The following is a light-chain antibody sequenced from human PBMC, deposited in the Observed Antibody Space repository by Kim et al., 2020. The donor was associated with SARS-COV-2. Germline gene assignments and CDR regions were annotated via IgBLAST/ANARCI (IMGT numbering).Light chain of an antibody. CDR3: HQSNSLPIT. Sequence: TPKRERTTACRASRSIRSSLRWYQQNPDHSPQLLIKYASQSISGVPSWFSGGGSGTDFTLTIKSLEAEDAAAYYCHQSNSLPITFGRGTRLEIK. V-gene: IGKV6D-21*02. J-gene: IGKJ5*01. CDR2: YAS. CDR1: RSIRSS.